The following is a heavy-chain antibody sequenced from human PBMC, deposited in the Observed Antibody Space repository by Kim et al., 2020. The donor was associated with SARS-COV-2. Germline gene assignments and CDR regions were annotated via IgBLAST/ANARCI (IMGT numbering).Heavy chain of an antibody. J-gene: IGHJ4*02. V-gene: IGHV4-31*03. CDR1: GGSISSGGYY. CDR3: ARALETGDSLYFDY. CDR2: IYYSGST. Sequence: SETLSLTCTVSGGSISSGGYYWSWIRQHSGKGLEWIGYIYYSGSTYYNPSLKSRVTISVDTSKNQFSLKLSSVTAADTAVYYCARALETGDSLYFDYWGQGTLVTVSS. D-gene: IGHD4-17*01.